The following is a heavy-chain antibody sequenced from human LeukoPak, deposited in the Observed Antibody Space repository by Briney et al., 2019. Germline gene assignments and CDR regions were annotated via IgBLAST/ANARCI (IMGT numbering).Heavy chain of an antibody. CDR3: SIDRERDVSSRVF. V-gene: IGHV3-23*01. J-gene: IGHJ4*02. CDR2: ISDYGRTT. D-gene: IGHD6-13*01. Sequence: GGSLRLSCAASGFTFTDYAIYWVRQAPGRGLEWVSGISDYGRTTYYADSVKGRFTVSRDNSRNTAYLQMNGLRAEDTAIYFCSIDRERDVSSRVFWGQGTLVTVSS. CDR1: GFTFTDYA.